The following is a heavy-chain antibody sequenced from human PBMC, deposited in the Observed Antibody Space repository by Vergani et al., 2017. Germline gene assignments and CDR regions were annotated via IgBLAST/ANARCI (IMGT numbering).Heavy chain of an antibody. D-gene: IGHD6-19*01. CDR1: GFTFSSFS. Sequence: EVQLVESGGGLVKPGGSLRLSCAASGFTFSSFSMNWVRQALGKGLEWVSSISSSSSYIYYADSVKGRFTISRDNAKNSLYLQMNSLRAEDTAVYYCARERGQWLATFDAFDIWGQGTMVTVSS. CDR2: ISSSSSYI. J-gene: IGHJ3*02. CDR3: ARERGQWLATFDAFDI. V-gene: IGHV3-21*01.